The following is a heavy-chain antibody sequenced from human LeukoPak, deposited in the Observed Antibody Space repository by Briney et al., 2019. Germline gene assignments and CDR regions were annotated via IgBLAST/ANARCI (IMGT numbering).Heavy chain of an antibody. CDR3: ARDGPYSYGRSTNYYYYYGMDV. CDR2: INTNTGNP. D-gene: IGHD5-18*01. Sequence: ASVKVSCKASGYTFTSYAMNWVRQAPGQGLEWVGWINTNTGNPTYAQGFTGRFVFSLDTSVSTAYLQISSLKAEDTAVYYCARDGPYSYGRSTNYYYYYGMDVWGQGTTVTVSS. J-gene: IGHJ6*02. V-gene: IGHV7-4-1*02. CDR1: GYTFTSYA.